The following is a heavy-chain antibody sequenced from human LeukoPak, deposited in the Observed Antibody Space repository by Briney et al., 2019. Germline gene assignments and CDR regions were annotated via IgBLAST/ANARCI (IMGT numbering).Heavy chain of an antibody. Sequence: GGSLRLSCAASGFIFSNNWMTWVRQAPGKGLEWVANIKQDGSEKNYVDFAKGRFTISRDNAKNSLYLQMNSLRVDDTAVYYCARQQGYCSSGSCYFWCDPWGQGTVVSVPS. CDR3: ARQQGYCSSGSCYFWCDP. CDR1: GFIFSNNW. D-gene: IGHD2-15*01. CDR2: IKQDGSEK. J-gene: IGHJ5*02. V-gene: IGHV3-7*05.